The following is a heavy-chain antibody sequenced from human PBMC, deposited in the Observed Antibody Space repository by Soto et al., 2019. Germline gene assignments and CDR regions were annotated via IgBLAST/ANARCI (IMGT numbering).Heavy chain of an antibody. CDR3: ARSPRMTTVTTFDY. Sequence: PSETLSLTCTVSGGSISSYYWSWIRQPPGKGLEWIGYIYYSGSTNYNPSLKSRVTISVDTSKNQFSLKLSSVTAADTAVYYCARSPRMTTVTTFDYWGQGTLVTVSS. J-gene: IGHJ4*02. CDR1: GGSISSYY. V-gene: IGHV4-59*01. CDR2: IYYSGST. D-gene: IGHD4-17*01.